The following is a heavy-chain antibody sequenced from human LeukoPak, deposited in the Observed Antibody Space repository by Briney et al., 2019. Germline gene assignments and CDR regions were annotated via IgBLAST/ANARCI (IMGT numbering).Heavy chain of an antibody. CDR2: IYPGDSDT. Sequence: KDGESLKISCKGSGYSFTSYWIGWVRQMPGQGLEWMGIIYPGDSDTRYSPSFQGQVTISADKSISTAYLQWGSLKASDTAMYYCARHEIIAAAGLDYWGQGTLVTVSS. V-gene: IGHV5-51*01. J-gene: IGHJ4*02. D-gene: IGHD6-13*01. CDR1: GYSFTSYW. CDR3: ARHEIIAAAGLDY.